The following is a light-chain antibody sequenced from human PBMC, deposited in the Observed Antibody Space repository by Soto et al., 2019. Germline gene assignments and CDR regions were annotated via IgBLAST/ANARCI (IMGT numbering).Light chain of an antibody. CDR3: QQYGSSPT. J-gene: IGKJ1*01. Sequence: EILLTQSPGTLSLSPWEIATLSCRASQSVSNNYLAWYQQKPGQAPRLLIYGASNRATGIPDRFSGSGSGTDFTLTISRLEPEDFAVYYCQQYGSSPTFGQGTKVDIK. CDR1: QSVSNNY. CDR2: GAS. V-gene: IGKV3-20*01.